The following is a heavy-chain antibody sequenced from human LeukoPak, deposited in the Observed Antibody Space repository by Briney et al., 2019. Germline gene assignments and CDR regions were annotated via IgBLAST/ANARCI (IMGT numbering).Heavy chain of an antibody. J-gene: IGHJ4*02. CDR1: GGSINSGDYY. CDR2: IYYSGST. CDR3: ASGMRESYYYGSGSHAYFDY. D-gene: IGHD3-10*01. Sequence: SQTLSLTCTVSGGSINSGDYYWSWIRQPPGKGLEWIGYIYYSGSTYYNPSLKSRVTISVDTSKNQFSLKLTSVTAADTAVYYCASGMRESYYYGSGSHAYFDYWGQGTLVTVSS. V-gene: IGHV4-30-4*01.